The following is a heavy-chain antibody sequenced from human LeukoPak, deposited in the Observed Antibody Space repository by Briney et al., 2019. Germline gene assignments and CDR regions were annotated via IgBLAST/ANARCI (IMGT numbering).Heavy chain of an antibody. D-gene: IGHD2-2*01. V-gene: IGHV3-74*01. CDR2: INSDGSST. J-gene: IGHJ6*04. CDR1: GFTFSSYW. Sequence: GGSLRLSCAASGFTFSSYWMHWVRQAPGKWLVWVSRINSDGSSTSYADSVKGRFTISRDNAKNTLYLQMNSLRAEDTAVYYCARDIVVVPAANNPYYYYYGMDVWGKGTTVTVSS. CDR3: ARDIVVVPAANNPYYYYYGMDV.